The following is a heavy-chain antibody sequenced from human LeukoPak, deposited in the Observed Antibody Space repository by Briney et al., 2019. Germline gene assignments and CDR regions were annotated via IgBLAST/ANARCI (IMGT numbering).Heavy chain of an antibody. J-gene: IGHJ4*02. V-gene: IGHV4-61*05. Sequence: SETLSLTCTVSGGSISSSSYYWGWIRQPPGKGLEWIGYIYYSGSTNYNPSLKSPVTISVDTSKNQFSLKLSSVTAADTAVYYCARHAHYDSSGAPFDYWGQGTLVTVSS. CDR2: IYYSGST. D-gene: IGHD3-22*01. CDR1: GGSISSSSYY. CDR3: ARHAHYDSSGAPFDY.